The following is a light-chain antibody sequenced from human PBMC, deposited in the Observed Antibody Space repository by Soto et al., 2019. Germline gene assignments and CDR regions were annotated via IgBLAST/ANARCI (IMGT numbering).Light chain of an antibody. V-gene: IGLV4-69*01. CDR3: QTWGTDIHVV. CDR2: LNSDGSH. CDR1: SGHSSYA. Sequence: QAVVTQSPSASASLGASVKLTCTLSSGHSSYAIAWHQQQPEKGPRYLMKLNSDGSHSRGDGIPDRFSGSRSGAERYLTISSLQSEDEADYYCQTWGTDIHVVFGGGTKLTVL. J-gene: IGLJ2*01.